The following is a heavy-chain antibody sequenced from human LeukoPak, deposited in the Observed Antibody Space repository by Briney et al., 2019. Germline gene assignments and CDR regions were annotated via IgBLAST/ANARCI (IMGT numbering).Heavy chain of an antibody. V-gene: IGHV1-18*01. CDR1: GYTFSSYG. CDR2: INVHTGNP. D-gene: IGHD3-16*02. J-gene: IGHJ4*02. CDR3: ARDQYDSVWGSHRPYFDY. Sequence: GASVKVSCKASGYTFSSYGISWVRQAPGQGLEWMGWINVHTGNPEYAQKFQGRVIMTTDTFTGTAYMELRSLRSDDTAVYYCARDQYDSVWGSHRPYFDYWGQGSLVTVSS.